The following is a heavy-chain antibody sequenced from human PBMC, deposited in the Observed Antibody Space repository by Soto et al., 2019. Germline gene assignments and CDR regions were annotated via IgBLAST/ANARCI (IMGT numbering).Heavy chain of an antibody. CDR3: ASAPEQRPIDC. V-gene: IGHV3-74*01. Sequence: EVQLVESGGGLVQPGGSLRLSCAASGFTLSDYWMHWVRQVPGKGLLWVSRISVDGGDTTYADSVRGRFPISRDNAKNTLYLQMDTLRAEDTAIYYCASAPEQRPIDCWGQGSLVIVSS. D-gene: IGHD6-19*01. J-gene: IGHJ4*02. CDR2: ISVDGGDT. CDR1: GFTLSDYW.